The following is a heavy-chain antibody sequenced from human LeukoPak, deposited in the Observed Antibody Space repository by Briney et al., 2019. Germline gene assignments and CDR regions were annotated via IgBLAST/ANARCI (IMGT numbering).Heavy chain of an antibody. CDR2: ISGSGGST. V-gene: IGHV3-23*01. Sequence: PGGSLSLSCVVSGYTFSSDALGGCRRPPGRGREGVSAISGSGGSTYYHDSVKRRFTISRDNSKNPLYLQINRLRAEDTAVYYCAKVPRLVSYDSVDYWGQGTLVTVSS. CDR3: AKVPRLVSYDSVDY. J-gene: IGHJ4*02. D-gene: IGHD3-3*01. CDR1: GYTFSSDA.